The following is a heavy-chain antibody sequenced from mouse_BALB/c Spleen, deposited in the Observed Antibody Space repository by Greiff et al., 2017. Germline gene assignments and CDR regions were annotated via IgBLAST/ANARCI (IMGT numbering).Heavy chain of an antibody. V-gene: IGHV1-9*01. CDR1: GYTFSSYW. CDR3: AGGSRYFDV. CDR2: ILPGSGST. J-gene: IGHJ1*01. Sequence: QVQLKQSGAELMKPGASVKISCKATGYTFSSYWIEWVKQRPGHGLEWIGEILPGSGSTNYNEKFKGKATFTADTSSNTAYMQLSSLTSEDSAVYYCAGGSRYFDVWGAGTTVTVSS. D-gene: IGHD1-1*02.